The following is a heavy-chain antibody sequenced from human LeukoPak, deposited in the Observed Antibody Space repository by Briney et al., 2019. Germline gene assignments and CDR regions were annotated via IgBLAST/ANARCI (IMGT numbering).Heavy chain of an antibody. Sequence: KPSETLSLTCAVYGGSFSGYYWSWIRQPPGKGLEWIGEINHSGSTNYNPSLKSRVTISVDTSKNQFSLKLSSVTAADTAVYYCARSDGYNLDAFDIWGKGTMVTVSS. CDR2: INHSGST. D-gene: IGHD5-24*01. J-gene: IGHJ3*02. V-gene: IGHV4-34*01. CDR3: ARSDGYNLDAFDI. CDR1: GGSFSGYY.